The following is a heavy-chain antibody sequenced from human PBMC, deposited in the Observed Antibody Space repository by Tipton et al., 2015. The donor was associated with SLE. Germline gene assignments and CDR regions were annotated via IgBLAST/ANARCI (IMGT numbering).Heavy chain of an antibody. J-gene: IGHJ5*02. CDR1: GGSISSGGYS. V-gene: IGHV4-30-2*01. D-gene: IGHD3-16*01. Sequence: TLSLTCAVSGGSISSGGYSWNWIRQPPGKGLEWIGYIYQSGSTNYNPSLKSRVTISVDTSKNQFSLKLSSVTAADTAVYYCASGYVPHWFDPWGQGTLVTVSS. CDR2: IYQSGST. CDR3: ASGYVPHWFDP.